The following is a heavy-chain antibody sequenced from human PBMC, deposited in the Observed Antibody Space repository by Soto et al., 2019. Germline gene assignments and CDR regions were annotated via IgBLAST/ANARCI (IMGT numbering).Heavy chain of an antibody. J-gene: IGHJ6*02. D-gene: IGHD3-3*01. V-gene: IGHV3-30*18. CDR1: GFTFSSYG. Sequence: GGSLRLSCAASGFTFSSYGMHWVRQAPGKGLEWVAVISYDGSNKYYADSVKGRFTISRDNSKNTLYLQMNSLRAEDTAVFYCAKSLIFWSGYYSEPYYYGMDVWGQGTTVTVSS. CDR3: AKSLIFWSGYYSEPYYYGMDV. CDR2: ISYDGSNK.